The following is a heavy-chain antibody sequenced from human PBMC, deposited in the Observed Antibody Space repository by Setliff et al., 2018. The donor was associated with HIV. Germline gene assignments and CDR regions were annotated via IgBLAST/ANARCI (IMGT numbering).Heavy chain of an antibody. CDR2: IIPFHGTS. CDR1: GGTFSNYA. J-gene: IGHJ6*03. CDR3: ARGGSGNYYPYYYCIDV. Sequence: SVKVSCKTSGGTFSNYAVNWVRQAPAQGLEWMGGIIPFHGTSNYAKKYQGRVTFTADESTSTAYMELRSLRSEDTAVYYCARGGSGNYYPYYYCIDVWGKGTTVTVSS. D-gene: IGHD3-10*01. V-gene: IGHV1-69*13.